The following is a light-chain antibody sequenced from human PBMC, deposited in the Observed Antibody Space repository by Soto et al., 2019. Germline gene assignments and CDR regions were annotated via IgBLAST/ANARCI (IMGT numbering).Light chain of an antibody. Sequence: DIQMTQSPSSLSASVGDRVTITCRASQTISTYLNWYQQKPRKGPRLLIYGESNLQGGVPSRFSGSGSGTEFTLTISSVQPEDFATYYCQQSYSMPYTFGQGTKLEMK. CDR2: GES. CDR1: QTISTY. CDR3: QQSYSMPYT. V-gene: IGKV1-39*01. J-gene: IGKJ2*01.